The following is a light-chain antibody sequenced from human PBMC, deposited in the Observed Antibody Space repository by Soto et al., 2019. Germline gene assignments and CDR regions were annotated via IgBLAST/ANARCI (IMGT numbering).Light chain of an antibody. Sequence: QAVVTQSPSASASLGASVKLTCTLSSGHTNYAIAWHQLQPDKGPRYLMKLNSDGRHSKGDGIPDRFSGSSSGAERYLTISSLRSEDEADYYCLTWGSGIWVFGGGTKLPS. CDR1: SGHTNYA. CDR3: LTWGSGIWV. CDR2: LNSDGRH. V-gene: IGLV4-69*01. J-gene: IGLJ3*02.